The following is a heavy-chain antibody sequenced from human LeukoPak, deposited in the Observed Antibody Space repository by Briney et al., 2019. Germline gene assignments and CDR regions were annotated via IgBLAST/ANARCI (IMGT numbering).Heavy chain of an antibody. V-gene: IGHV4-34*01. D-gene: IGHD6-19*01. CDR2: INHTGST. CDR3: ARVLLAVAGTDYFDY. Sequence: PSETLSLTCAVYGGSFSGYYWSWIRQPPGKGLEWIGEINHTGSTNYNPSLKSRVTISVDTSKNQFSLKLSSVTAGDTAVYYCARVLLAVAGTDYFDYWGQGTLVTVSS. J-gene: IGHJ4*02. CDR1: GGSFSGYY.